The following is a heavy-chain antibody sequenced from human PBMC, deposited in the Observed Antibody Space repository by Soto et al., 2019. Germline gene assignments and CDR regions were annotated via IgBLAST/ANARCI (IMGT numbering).Heavy chain of an antibody. Sequence: XQTLSLTCAISGYSVSSNSAAWNLVRQSPSRGLEWLGRTYYRSKWKTDYAVSVRGRITINPDTSKNQFSLQLNSVTPGDTAVYYCARGDVIDIWGRGTMVTVSS. CDR2: TYYRSKWKT. V-gene: IGHV6-1*01. CDR1: GYSVSSNSAA. J-gene: IGHJ3*02. CDR3: ARGDVIDI.